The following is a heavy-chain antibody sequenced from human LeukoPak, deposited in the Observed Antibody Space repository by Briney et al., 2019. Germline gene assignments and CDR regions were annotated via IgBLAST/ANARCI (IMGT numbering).Heavy chain of an antibody. Sequence: SVKVSCKASGGTFSNYAVSWVRQAPGQGLEWMGRVIPILGIANYAQRFQGRVTITADKSTSTAYMELSSLRSEDTAVYYCARGAAYYYDSSGPGGYYWGQGTLVTVSS. CDR2: VIPILGIA. V-gene: IGHV1-69*04. J-gene: IGHJ4*02. CDR3: ARGAAYYYDSSGPGGYY. CDR1: GGTFSNYA. D-gene: IGHD3-22*01.